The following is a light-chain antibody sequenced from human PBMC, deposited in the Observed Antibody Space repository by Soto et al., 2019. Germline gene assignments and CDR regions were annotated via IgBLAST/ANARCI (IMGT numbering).Light chain of an antibody. Sequence: ALTQPSSASGSPGQSAAISCTGTSSDVGAYNYVAWYQQHPGKVPKLMIYEVSKRPSGVPDRFSGSKSGNTASLTVSGLQADDEADYYCSSYAGSDVFVFGTGTKVTVL. CDR1: SSDVGAYNY. CDR2: EVS. CDR3: SSYAGSDVFV. J-gene: IGLJ1*01. V-gene: IGLV2-8*01.